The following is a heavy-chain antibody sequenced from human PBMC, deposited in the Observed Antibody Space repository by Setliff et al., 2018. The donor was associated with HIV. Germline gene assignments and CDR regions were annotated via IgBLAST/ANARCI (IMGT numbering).Heavy chain of an antibody. CDR3: ASSRGTTRYYYYMDV. Sequence: ASVKVSCKASGDTFTSYGISWVRQAPGQGLEWMGWISAYNGNTDYAQKVQGRVTMTTDTSTSTAYMELRSLRSDDTAAYYCASSRGTTRYYYYMDVWGKGTTVTVSS. V-gene: IGHV1-18*01. CDR1: GDTFTSYG. D-gene: IGHD1-7*01. J-gene: IGHJ6*03. CDR2: ISAYNGNT.